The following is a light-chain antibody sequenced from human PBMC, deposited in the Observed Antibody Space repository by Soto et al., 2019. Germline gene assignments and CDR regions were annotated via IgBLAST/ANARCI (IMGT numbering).Light chain of an antibody. CDR3: SSYTVINTAV. V-gene: IGLV2-14*01. CDR1: SNDVGAYNY. J-gene: IGLJ3*02. CDR2: EVD. Sequence: QSALTQPASVSGSPGQSISISCTGSSNDVGAYNYVARYQQKPGKAPKLLIYEVDNRPSGISHRFSGSKSGNTASLTISGLQTEDEADYYCSSYTVINTAVFGGGTQLTVL.